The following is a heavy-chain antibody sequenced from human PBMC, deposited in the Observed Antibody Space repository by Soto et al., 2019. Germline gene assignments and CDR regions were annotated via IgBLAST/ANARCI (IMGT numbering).Heavy chain of an antibody. V-gene: IGHV3-30*18. CDR2: ISYDGSNK. CDR1: GFTFSIYG. D-gene: IGHD2-15*01. CDR3: AKATHCSGGSCYLYYYYYGMDV. J-gene: IGHJ6*02. Sequence: GGSLRLSCAASGFTFSIYGMHWVRQAPGRGLEWVAVISYDGSNKYYADSVKGRFTISRDNSKNTLYLQMNSLRAEDTAVYYCAKATHCSGGSCYLYYYYYGMDVWGQGTTVTVSS.